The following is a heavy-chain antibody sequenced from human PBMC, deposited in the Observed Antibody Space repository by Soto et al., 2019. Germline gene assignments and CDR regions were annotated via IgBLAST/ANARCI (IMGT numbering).Heavy chain of an antibody. V-gene: IGHV4-30-4*01. D-gene: IGHD4-4*01. CDR2: IFYNGDT. CDR1: GGSISNPDHY. J-gene: IGHJ4*02. Sequence: SETLSLTCTVSGGSISNPDHYWSWIRQPPGKGLEWIGSIFYNGDTSYNPSLESRLSISVDTSKNQSSLSLSSVTASDTAVYFRAREGRLQSLDYWGQGTLVTVSS. CDR3: AREGRLQSLDY.